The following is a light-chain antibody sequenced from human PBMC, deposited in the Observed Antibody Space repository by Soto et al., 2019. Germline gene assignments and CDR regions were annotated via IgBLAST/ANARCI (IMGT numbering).Light chain of an antibody. CDR1: SSDVGGDNY. CDR3: SSYAGSSNV. Sequence: QSVLTQPPSASGSPGQSVAISCTGTSSDVGGDNYVSWYQQHPGKAPKLMIYEVNKRPSGVPDRFSGSKSGNTASLTVSGLQAEDEADYYCSSYAGSSNVFGSGTKGTVL. J-gene: IGLJ1*01. CDR2: EVN. V-gene: IGLV2-8*01.